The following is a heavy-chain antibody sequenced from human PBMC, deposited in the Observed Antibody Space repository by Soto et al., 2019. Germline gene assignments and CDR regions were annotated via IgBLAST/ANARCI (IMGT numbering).Heavy chain of an antibody. V-gene: IGHV3-48*01. Sequence: QAPGKGLEWISYISSTSNARYYAASVKGRLTISSDTAQNTRYLQMNRLRAEDTAVYYCAPAYYF. CDR2: ISSTSNAR. D-gene: IGHD2-2*01. J-gene: IGHJ4*01. CDR3: APAYYF.